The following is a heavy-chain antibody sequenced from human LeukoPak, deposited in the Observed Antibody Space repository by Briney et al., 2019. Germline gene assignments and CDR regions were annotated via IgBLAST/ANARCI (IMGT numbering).Heavy chain of an antibody. CDR3: AKDYYDSSGNDTFDI. Sequence: PGGSLRLSCAASGFTFSSYGMHWVRQAPGKGLEWVAVIWYDGSNKYYADSVKGRFTISRDNSKNTLYLQMNSLRAEDTAVYYCAKDYYDSSGNDTFDIWGQGTMVTVSS. CDR1: GFTFSSYG. V-gene: IGHV3-33*06. CDR2: IWYDGSNK. J-gene: IGHJ3*02. D-gene: IGHD3-22*01.